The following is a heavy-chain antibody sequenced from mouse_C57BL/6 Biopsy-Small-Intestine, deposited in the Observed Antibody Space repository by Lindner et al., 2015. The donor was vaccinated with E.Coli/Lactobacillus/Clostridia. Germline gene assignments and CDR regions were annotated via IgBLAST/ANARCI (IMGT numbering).Heavy chain of an antibody. CDR2: FDPRTGKT. V-gene: IGHV1-77*01. CDR3: ARGVAKFNSLDH. J-gene: IGHJ4*01. D-gene: IGHD1-1*02. CDR1: GYTFSGYF. Sequence: SVKVSCKASGYTFSGYFIHWVRQAPGQGLEWMGRFDPRTGKTFYVQKFQDRVTMTGATSTSTAYMELSGLTSDDSATYFCARGVAKFNSLDHWGQGTLVTVSS.